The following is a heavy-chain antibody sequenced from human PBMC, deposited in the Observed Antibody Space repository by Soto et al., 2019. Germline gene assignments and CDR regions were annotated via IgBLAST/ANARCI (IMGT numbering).Heavy chain of an antibody. CDR3: AKVSALGGQSGGWFDP. V-gene: IGHV3-23*01. Sequence: EVQLLESGGGLVQPGGSLRLSCAASGFTFSSYAMSWVHQAPGKGLEWVSAISGSGGSTYYADSVKGRFTISRDNSKNTLYLQMNSLRAEDTAVYYCAKVSALGGQSGGWFDPWGQGTLVTVSS. CDR2: ISGSGGST. J-gene: IGHJ5*02. CDR1: GFTFSSYA. D-gene: IGHD3-16*01.